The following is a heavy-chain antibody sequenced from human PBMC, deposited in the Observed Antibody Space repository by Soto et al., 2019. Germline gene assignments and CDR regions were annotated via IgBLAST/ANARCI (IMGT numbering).Heavy chain of an antibody. CDR1: GFTFSIYT. V-gene: IGHV3-21*01. Sequence: PGGSLRLSCAASGFTFSIYTFNWDRQAPGKGLEWVSSISSSSSYIYYADSVKGRFTISRDNAKNSLYLQMNSLRAEDTAVYYCASGVGGNSATGNYWGQGTLVTVSS. CDR3: ASGVGGNSATGNY. D-gene: IGHD2-21*02. CDR2: ISSSSSYI. J-gene: IGHJ4*02.